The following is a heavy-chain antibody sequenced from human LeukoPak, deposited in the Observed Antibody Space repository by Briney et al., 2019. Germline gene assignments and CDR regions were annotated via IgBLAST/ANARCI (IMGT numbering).Heavy chain of an antibody. CDR3: ARSDLWNDVYY. CDR2: ISGSGTDK. V-gene: IGHV3-21*01. J-gene: IGHJ4*02. Sequence: GGSLRLSCAASGFTFSTYSMNWVRRAPGKGLEWVSSISGSGTDKYYADSVKGRFIISRDNAKNSVSLQMNSLRAEDTAVYCCARSDLWNDVYYWGQGTLVTVSS. D-gene: IGHD1-1*01. CDR1: GFTFSTYS.